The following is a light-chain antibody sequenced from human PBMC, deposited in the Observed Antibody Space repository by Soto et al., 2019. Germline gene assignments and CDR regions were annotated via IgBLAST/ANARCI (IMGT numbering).Light chain of an antibody. CDR2: SDD. V-gene: IGLV1-44*01. J-gene: IGLJ3*02. CDR1: TSNIGSNN. Sequence: QSVLTQPPSASGTPGQTITVSCSGSTSNIGSNNVNWYQQLPGAAPKLLIFSDDQRPSGVPDRFSGSKSGAAASLAITGLQSEDEADYYCSAWDDSGTVLFGAGTKLTVL. CDR3: SAWDDSGTVL.